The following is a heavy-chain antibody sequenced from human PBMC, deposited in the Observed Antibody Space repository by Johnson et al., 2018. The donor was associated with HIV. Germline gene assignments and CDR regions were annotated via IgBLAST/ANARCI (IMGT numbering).Heavy chain of an antibody. J-gene: IGHJ3*02. D-gene: IGHD3-22*01. Sequence: VQLVESGGGVVQPGRSLRLSCAASGFTFSSNYMSWVRQAPGKGLEWVSVIYSGGSTYYADSVKGRFTISRDNSKNTLYLQMNSLRAEDTAGYYCARCMIVVVITDAFDIWGQGTMVTVSS. CDR3: ARCMIVVVITDAFDI. CDR2: IYSGGST. V-gene: IGHV3-66*02. CDR1: GFTFSSNY.